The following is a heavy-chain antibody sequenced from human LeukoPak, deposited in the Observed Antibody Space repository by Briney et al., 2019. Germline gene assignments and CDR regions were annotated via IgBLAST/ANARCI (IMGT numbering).Heavy chain of an antibody. Sequence: PGGSLRLSCAASGCTFSSYAMNWVRQAPGKGLEWVSAISSSGVSTYYADSVKGRFTISRDNSKNTLYLQMNSLRAEDTAVYYCAKRGVWELRPWGQGTLVTVSS. V-gene: IGHV3-23*01. CDR3: AKRGVWELRP. CDR2: ISSSGVST. CDR1: GCTFSSYA. J-gene: IGHJ4*02. D-gene: IGHD1-26*01.